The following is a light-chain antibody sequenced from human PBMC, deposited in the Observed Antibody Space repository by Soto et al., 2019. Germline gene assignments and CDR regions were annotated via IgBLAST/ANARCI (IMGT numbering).Light chain of an antibody. Sequence: QSALTQPASVSGSPGQSITISCTGTSSDVGGYNSVSWYQQHPGKAPKLMIYDITNRPSGVSDRFSGSQSGNTASLTIPGLQAEDEADYYCSSYTKSNTLVFGAGTKVTVL. J-gene: IGLJ1*01. V-gene: IGLV2-14*01. CDR3: SSYTKSNTLV. CDR1: SSDVGGYNS. CDR2: DIT.